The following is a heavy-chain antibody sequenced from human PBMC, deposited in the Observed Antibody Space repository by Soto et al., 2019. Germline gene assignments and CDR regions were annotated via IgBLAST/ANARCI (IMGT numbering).Heavy chain of an antibody. J-gene: IGHJ4*02. CDR1: GLTFSSYG. CDR3: ARDGEDIYCSGGSCYSVVEYYFDY. V-gene: IGHV3-33*01. D-gene: IGHD2-15*01. Sequence: QVQLVESGGGVVQPGRSLRLSCAASGLTFSSYGMHWVRQAPGKGLEWVAVIWYDGSNKYYADSVKGRFTISRDNSKNTLYLQMNSLRAEDTAVYYCARDGEDIYCSGGSCYSVVEYYFDYWGQGTLVTVSS. CDR2: IWYDGSNK.